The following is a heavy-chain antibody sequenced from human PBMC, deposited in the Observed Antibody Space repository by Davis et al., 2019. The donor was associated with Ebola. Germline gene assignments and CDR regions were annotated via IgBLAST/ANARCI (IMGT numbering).Heavy chain of an antibody. V-gene: IGHV3-48*03. CDR2: ISSSGSTI. J-gene: IGHJ4*02. CDR1: GFTFSSYE. CDR3: ARGLRYDYVWGSYRSPTLFDY. D-gene: IGHD3-16*02. Sequence: GESLKISCAASGFTFSSYEMNWVRQAPGKGLEWVSYISSSGSTIYYADSVKGRFTISRDNAKNSLYLQMNSLRAEDTAVYYCARGLRYDYVWGSYRSPTLFDYWGQGTLVTVSS.